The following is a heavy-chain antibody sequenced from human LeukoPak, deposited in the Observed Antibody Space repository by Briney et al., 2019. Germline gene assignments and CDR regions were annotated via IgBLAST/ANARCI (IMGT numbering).Heavy chain of an antibody. CDR1: GFTFDDYA. V-gene: IGHV3-9*01. D-gene: IGHD1-26*01. CDR2: ISWNSGSI. J-gene: IGHJ6*02. Sequence: GRYLRLSCAASGFTFDDYAMHWVRQAPGKGLEWVSGISWNSGSIGYADSVKGRFTISRDNAKNSLYLQMNSLRAEDTALYYCAKDIGSGSYYRGYYYYGMDVWGQGTTVTVSS. CDR3: AKDIGSGSYYRGYYYYGMDV.